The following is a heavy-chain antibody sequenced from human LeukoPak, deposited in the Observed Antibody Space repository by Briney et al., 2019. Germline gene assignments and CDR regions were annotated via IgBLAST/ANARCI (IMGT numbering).Heavy chain of an antibody. J-gene: IGHJ6*02. CDR1: GGTFSSYA. D-gene: IGHD3-3*02. CDR3: ARDPGTHFWSGYWNYYYGMDV. CDR2: IIPIFGTA. Sequence: SVKVSCKASGGTFSSYAISWVRQAPGQGLEWMGGIIPIFGTANYAQKFQGRVTITADESTSTAYMELSSLRSEDTAVYYCARDPGTHFWSGYWNYYYGMDVWGQGTTVTVSS. V-gene: IGHV1-69*13.